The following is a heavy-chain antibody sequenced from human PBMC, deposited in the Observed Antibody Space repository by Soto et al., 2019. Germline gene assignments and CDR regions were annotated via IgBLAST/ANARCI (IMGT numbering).Heavy chain of an antibody. V-gene: IGHV2-5*02. J-gene: IGHJ4*02. CDR1: GFSLSTSGVG. CDR2: IYWDDSK. Sequence: QITLKESGPTLVRPTQTLTLTCAFSGFSLSTSGVGVGWIRQPPGKALEWLAVIYWDDSKHYSPSLRSRLTITKDTSKNQVVLTMTNMDPMDTGTYYCAHKGPEDFPLDYWGQGTLVTVSS. CDR3: AHKGPEDFPLDY.